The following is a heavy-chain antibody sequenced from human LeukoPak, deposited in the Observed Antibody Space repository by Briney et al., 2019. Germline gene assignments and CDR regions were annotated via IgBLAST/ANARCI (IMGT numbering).Heavy chain of an antibody. CDR1: GFTFSSYS. D-gene: IGHD2-15*01. CDR2: NSSSSSYI. Sequence: GGSLRLSCAASGFTFSSYSMNWVRQAPGKGLEWVSSNSSSSSYIYYADSVKGRFTISRDNAKNSLYLQMNSLRAEDTAVYYCARDGEDIVVVVAAPGGNWFDPWGQGTLVTVSS. CDR3: ARDGEDIVVVVAAPGGNWFDP. V-gene: IGHV3-21*01. J-gene: IGHJ5*02.